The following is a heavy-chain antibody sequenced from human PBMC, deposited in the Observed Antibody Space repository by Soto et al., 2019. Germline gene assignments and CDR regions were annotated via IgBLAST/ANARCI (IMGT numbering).Heavy chain of an antibody. Sequence: GAPVKRYCKASGYTMTSYGISWVRQAPGQGLEWMGWISAYNGNTNYAQKLQGRVTMTTDTSTSTAYMELRSLRSDDTAVYYCARDLGYSSGWYKGGASYYFGYWGQGTLVTVSS. CDR2: ISAYNGNT. CDR3: ARDLGYSSGWYKGGASYYFGY. J-gene: IGHJ4*02. V-gene: IGHV1-18*01. D-gene: IGHD6-19*01. CDR1: GYTMTSYG.